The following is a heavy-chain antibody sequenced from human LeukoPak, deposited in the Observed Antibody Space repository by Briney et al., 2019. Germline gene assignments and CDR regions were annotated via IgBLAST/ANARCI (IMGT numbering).Heavy chain of an antibody. CDR1: ALTFSSYG. CDR3: AIDRAHGSDFWSGYYGYYYYGMDV. CDR2: MSDDGSNN. J-gene: IGHJ6*02. D-gene: IGHD3-3*01. Sequence: SRSLAWAPSALTFSSYGMHWVRQAPGKGLGWEAVMSDDGSNNFYAGSDKGRFTIYRYNSKNTLYLQMSSLRAEDASVYYCAIDRAHGSDFWSGYYGYYYYGMDVWGQGTTVTVSS. V-gene: IGHV3-30-3*01.